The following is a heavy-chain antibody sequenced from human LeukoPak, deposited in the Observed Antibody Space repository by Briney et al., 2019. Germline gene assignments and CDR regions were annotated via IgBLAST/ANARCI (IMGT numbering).Heavy chain of an antibody. CDR2: IYSGGST. J-gene: IGHJ3*02. D-gene: IGHD3-16*01. CDR3: ARDRGRRRMITFGDAFDI. CDR1: GFTVSSDY. Sequence: GGSLRLSCAASGFTVSSDYMSWVRQAPGKGVEWVSVIYSGGSTYYADSVKGRFTISRDNSKNTLYLQMNSLRAEDTAVYYCARDRGRRRMITFGDAFDIWGQGTMVTVSS. V-gene: IGHV3-66*01.